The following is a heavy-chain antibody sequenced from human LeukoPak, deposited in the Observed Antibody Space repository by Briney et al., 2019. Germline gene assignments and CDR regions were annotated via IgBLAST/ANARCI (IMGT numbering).Heavy chain of an antibody. CDR3: ARGEWLVHYVDY. CDR1: GYTFTGYY. CDR2: INPNSGGT. D-gene: IGHD6-19*01. V-gene: IGHV1-2*02. Sequence: AASVKVSCKASGYTFTGYYMHWVRQAPGQGLEWMGWINPNSGGTNYAQKFQGRVTVTRDTSISTAYMELSRLRSDDTAVYYCARGEWLVHYVDYWGQGTLVTVSS. J-gene: IGHJ4*02.